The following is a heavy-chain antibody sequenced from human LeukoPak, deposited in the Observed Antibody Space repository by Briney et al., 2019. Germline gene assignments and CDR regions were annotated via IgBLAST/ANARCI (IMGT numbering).Heavy chain of an antibody. CDR1: GFTFSSNW. V-gene: IGHV3-7*01. D-gene: IGHD7-27*01. J-gene: IGHJ4*02. CDR2: INQDGSEK. CDR3: ARGRPGMGIVIDY. Sequence: PGGSLRLSCAASGFTFSSNWLSWVRQAPGKGLEWVANINQDGSEKYYVDSVRGRFTISRDSAKNSVYLQMDSLRAEDTAVYYCARGRPGMGIVIDYWGQGTLATVSS.